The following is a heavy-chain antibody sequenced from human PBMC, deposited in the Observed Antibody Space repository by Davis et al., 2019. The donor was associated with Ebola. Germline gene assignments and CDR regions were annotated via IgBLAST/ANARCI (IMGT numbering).Heavy chain of an antibody. CDR2: INAGNGNT. D-gene: IGHD3-3*01. V-gene: IGHV1-3*01. J-gene: IGHJ4*02. Sequence: ASVKVSCKASGYTFTSYAMHWVRQAPGQRLEWMGWINAGNGNTKYSQKFQGRVTMTTDTSTTTAYMELRSLRSDDTAVYYCARIPIYYESGVLDLDYWGRGTLVTVSS. CDR1: GYTFTSYA. CDR3: ARIPIYYESGVLDLDY.